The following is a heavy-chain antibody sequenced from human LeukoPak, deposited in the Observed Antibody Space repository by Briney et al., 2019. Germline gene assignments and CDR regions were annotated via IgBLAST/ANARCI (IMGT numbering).Heavy chain of an antibody. Sequence: PSETLSLTCTVSGGSISSSYWSWIRQPPGKGLEWIGYIYYSGSTNYNPSLKSRVTILVDTSKNQFSLKLSSVTAADTAVYYCARDQPTYYDFWSGYSERAFDIWGQGTMVTVSS. D-gene: IGHD3-3*01. V-gene: IGHV4-59*01. CDR3: ARDQPTYYDFWSGYSERAFDI. CDR1: GGSISSSY. J-gene: IGHJ3*02. CDR2: IYYSGST.